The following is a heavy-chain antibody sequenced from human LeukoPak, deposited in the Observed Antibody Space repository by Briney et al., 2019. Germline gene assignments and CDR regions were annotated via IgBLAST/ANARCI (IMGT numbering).Heavy chain of an antibody. J-gene: IGHJ6*02. Sequence: PGGSLRLSCAASGFTFSNYAMSWVRQAPGKGLQWVSVVTGSGDNTYYVDSVKGRFTITRDNSKNTLYLQMNSLRAEDTAVYYCARDSMVRGVIISDPTFYYYYGMDVWGQGTTVTVSS. D-gene: IGHD3-10*01. V-gene: IGHV3-23*01. CDR2: VTGSGDNT. CDR1: GFTFSNYA. CDR3: ARDSMVRGVIISDPTFYYYYGMDV.